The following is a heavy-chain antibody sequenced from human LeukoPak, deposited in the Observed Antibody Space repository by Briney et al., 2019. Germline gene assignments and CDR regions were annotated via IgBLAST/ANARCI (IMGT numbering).Heavy chain of an antibody. CDR3: ASYYYDSSGLFDY. D-gene: IGHD3-22*01. V-gene: IGHV3-11*01. J-gene: IGHJ4*02. CDR1: GFTFSDYY. CDR2: ISSSGSTI. Sequence: PGGSLRLSCAASGFTFSDYYMSWIRQAPGKGLEWVSYISSSGSTIYYADSVKGRFTISRDNAKNSLYLQMNSLRAEDTAVYYCASYYYDSSGLFDYWGQGTLVTVSS.